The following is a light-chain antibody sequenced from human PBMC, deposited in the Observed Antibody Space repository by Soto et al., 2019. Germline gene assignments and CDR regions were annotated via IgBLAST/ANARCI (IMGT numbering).Light chain of an antibody. J-gene: IGLJ3*02. Sequence: QSALTQPASVSGSPGQSITISCTGTSSDVGGYNYVSWYQQHPGKAPKLMIYDVSNRPSGVSNRFSGSKSGNTASLTISGLQAEDEADYYCSSYTSSSTSWVFGGGTHLTVL. CDR2: DVS. CDR1: SSDVGGYNY. CDR3: SSYTSSSTSWV. V-gene: IGLV2-14*01.